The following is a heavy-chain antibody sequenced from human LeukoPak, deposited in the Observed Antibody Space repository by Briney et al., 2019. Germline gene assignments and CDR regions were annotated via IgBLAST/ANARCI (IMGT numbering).Heavy chain of an antibody. D-gene: IGHD6-13*01. V-gene: IGHV1-2*02. CDR1: GYTFTGYY. J-gene: IGHJ4*02. CDR2: INPNSGGT. CDR3: ARGLVAAAGTCVY. Sequence: ASVKVSCKASGYTFTGYYMHWVRQAPGQGLEWMGWINPNSGGTNYAQKFQGRVTMTRDTSISTAYMELSRLRFDDTAVYYCARGLVAAAGTCVYWGQGTLVTVSS.